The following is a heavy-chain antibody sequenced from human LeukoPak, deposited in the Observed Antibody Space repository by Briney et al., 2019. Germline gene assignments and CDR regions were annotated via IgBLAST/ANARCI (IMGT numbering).Heavy chain of an antibody. Sequence: SETLSLTCTVSGGSISSYYWSWNRQPPGKGLEWIGYIYYSGSTNYNPSLKSRVTISVDTSKNQFSLKLSSVTAADTAVYYCARDHSWFDPWGQGTLVTVSS. CDR3: ARDHSWFDP. J-gene: IGHJ5*02. CDR2: IYYSGST. V-gene: IGHV4-59*01. CDR1: GGSISSYY.